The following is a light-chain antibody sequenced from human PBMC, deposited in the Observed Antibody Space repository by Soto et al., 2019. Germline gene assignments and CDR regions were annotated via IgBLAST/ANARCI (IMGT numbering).Light chain of an antibody. CDR3: SSYTTSNTRQIV. J-gene: IGLJ1*01. V-gene: IGLV2-14*03. CDR1: SSDVGGYNY. Sequence: QSVLTQPASVSGSPGQSITISCTGTSSDVGGYNYVSWYQHHPGEAPKLIIYDVTNRPSGVSNPFSGSKSGNTASLTISGLQPEDEADCYCSSYTTSNTRQIVFGTGTKVTVL. CDR2: DVT.